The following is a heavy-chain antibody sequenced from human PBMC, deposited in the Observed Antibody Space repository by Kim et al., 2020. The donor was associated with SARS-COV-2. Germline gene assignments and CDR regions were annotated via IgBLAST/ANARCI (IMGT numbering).Heavy chain of an antibody. J-gene: IGHJ4*02. CDR1: GGTFSSYA. D-gene: IGHD6-19*01. V-gene: IGHV1-69*13. CDR3: ARGVEASSGWYEPCFDY. CDR2: IIPIFGTA. Sequence: SVKVSCKASGGTFSSYAISWVRQAPGQGLEWMGGIIPIFGTANYAQKFQGRVTITADESTSTAYMELSSLRSEDTAVYYCARGVEASSGWYEPCFDYWGQGTLVTVSS.